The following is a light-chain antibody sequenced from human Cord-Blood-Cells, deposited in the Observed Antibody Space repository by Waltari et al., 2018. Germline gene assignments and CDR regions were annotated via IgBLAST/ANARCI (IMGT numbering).Light chain of an antibody. CDR1: QSISSY. V-gene: IGKV1-39*01. J-gene: IGKJ2*02. CDR3: QQSYSTLWGT. Sequence: DIQMTQSPSSLSASVGDRVTITCRASQSISSYLNWYQQKPGKAPKLLIYAASSLQSGVPSRFSGSGSGTDFTLTISSLQPEDFATCYCQQSYSTLWGTFGQGTKLEIK. CDR2: AAS.